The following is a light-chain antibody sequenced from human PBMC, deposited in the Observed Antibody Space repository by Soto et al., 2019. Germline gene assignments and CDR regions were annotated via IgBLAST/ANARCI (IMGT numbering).Light chain of an antibody. Sequence: DIQMTQSPSSLSASVGDRVTITSRASQSISSYLNWYQQKPGKAPKLLIYAPSSLQSGVPSRFSGSGSETDFTLTVSSLRSEDSAVYYCQQYNYWPITFGQGTRLEIK. V-gene: IGKV1-39*01. CDR3: QQYNYWPIT. CDR2: APS. J-gene: IGKJ5*01. CDR1: QSISSY.